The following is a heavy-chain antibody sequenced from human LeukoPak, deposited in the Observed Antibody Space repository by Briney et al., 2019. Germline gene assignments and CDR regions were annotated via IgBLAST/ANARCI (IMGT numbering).Heavy chain of an antibody. Sequence: SETLSLTCTVSGGSISSYYWSWIRQPPGKGLEWIGYIYYSGSTNYNPSLKSRVTISVDKSKNQFSLKLSSVTAADTAVYYCARDSAYTAAQTQYYFDYWGQGTLVTVSS. D-gene: IGHD6-13*01. J-gene: IGHJ4*02. CDR3: ARDSAYTAAQTQYYFDY. CDR1: GGSISSYY. CDR2: IYYSGST. V-gene: IGHV4-59*12.